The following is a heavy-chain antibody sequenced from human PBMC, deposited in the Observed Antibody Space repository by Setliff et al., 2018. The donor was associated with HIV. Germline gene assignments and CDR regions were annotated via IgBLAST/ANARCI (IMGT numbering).Heavy chain of an antibody. J-gene: IGHJ6*03. CDR3: ARGPSGGGFYYMDV. Sequence: PSETLSLTCTVSGDSFSNYYWSWIRQPPGKGLEWIGYVFYTGSATYNPSLKSRVSISVGRSTNRFSLMLHSVTAADTAVYYCARGPSGGGFYYMDVWGKGTTVTSP. V-gene: IGHV4-59*01. CDR1: GDSFSNYY. D-gene: IGHD2-15*01. CDR2: VFYTGSA.